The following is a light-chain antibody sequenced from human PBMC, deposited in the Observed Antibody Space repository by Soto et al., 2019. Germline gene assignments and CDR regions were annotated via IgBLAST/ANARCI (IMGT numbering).Light chain of an antibody. CDR2: DVS. Sequence: QSVLTQPASVSGSPGQSITISCTGTSSDVGGYNDVSWYQQHPGKAPKLMIYDVSNRPSGVSNRFSGSKSGNTASLTISGLQAEDEADYYCSSYTSSYVVFGGGTKVTVL. J-gene: IGLJ2*01. V-gene: IGLV2-14*01. CDR3: SSYTSSYVV. CDR1: SSDVGGYND.